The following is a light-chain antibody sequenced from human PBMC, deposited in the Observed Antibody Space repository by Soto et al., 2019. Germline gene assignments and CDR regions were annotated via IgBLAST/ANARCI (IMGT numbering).Light chain of an antibody. CDR3: QQSYSMPGT. CDR1: RDIGSD. Sequence: QMTQSPSSLSASVGDSITLTCRASRDIGSDLSRYQQKPGKAPKLLSYTASNVQSGVPSRISGSGSGTDFTLTISSLQPEDFATYYCQQSYSMPGTFGQGTKVDIK. V-gene: IGKV1-39*01. CDR2: TAS. J-gene: IGKJ1*01.